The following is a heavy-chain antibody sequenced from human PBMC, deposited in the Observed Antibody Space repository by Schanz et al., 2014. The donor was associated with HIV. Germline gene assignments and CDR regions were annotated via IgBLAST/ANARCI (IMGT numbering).Heavy chain of an antibody. D-gene: IGHD3-22*01. V-gene: IGHV3-23*01. J-gene: IGHJ6*02. CDR3: ASPLLYDSLDV. Sequence: EVQLLESGGGVVQPGGSLRLSCAASGFTFSTFAMNWVRQAPGKGLEWVSTISGGGGDRYYADSVKGRFAISRDNSKDTLYLQMNGLRAEDTAVYYCASPLLYDSLDVWGQGTTVTVSS. CDR2: ISGGGGDR. CDR1: GFTFSTFA.